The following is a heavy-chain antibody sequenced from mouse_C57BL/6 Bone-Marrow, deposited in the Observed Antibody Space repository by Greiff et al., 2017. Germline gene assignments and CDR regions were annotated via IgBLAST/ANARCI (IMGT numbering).Heavy chain of an antibody. CDR1: GFTFSSYA. V-gene: IGHV5-4*01. CDR3: AREAGKAMDY. D-gene: IGHD4-1*01. Sequence: EVKLVESGGGLVKPGGSLKLSCAASGFTFSSYAMSWVRQTPEKRLEWVATISDGGSYTYYPDNVKGRFTNSRDNAKNNLYLQMSHLKSEDTAMYYCAREAGKAMDYWGQGTSVTVSS. J-gene: IGHJ4*01. CDR2: ISDGGSYT.